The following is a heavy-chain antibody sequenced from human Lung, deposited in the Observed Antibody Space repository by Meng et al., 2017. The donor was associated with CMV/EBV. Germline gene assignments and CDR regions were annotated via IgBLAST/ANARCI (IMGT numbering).Heavy chain of an antibody. CDR1: GSTFTRYG. J-gene: IGHJ4*02. D-gene: IGHD6-13*01. CDR3: ARVFLSSYLAPFDS. CDR2: MNLDSGNT. Sequence: SGSTFTRYGFHGVRQATGQGLEWMGWMNLDSGNTGHAQKFQGRVAMTSTSSITTAYMELSSLKFDDTAVYYCARVFLSSYLAPFDSWGQGTLVTVSS. V-gene: IGHV1-8*01.